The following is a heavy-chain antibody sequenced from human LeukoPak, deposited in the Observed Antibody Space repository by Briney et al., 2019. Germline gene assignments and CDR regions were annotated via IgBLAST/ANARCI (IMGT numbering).Heavy chain of an antibody. V-gene: IGHV1-46*01. D-gene: IGHD3-22*01. J-gene: IGHJ5*02. CDR3: AREGEGYYYDSPNGIWFDP. CDR2: INPSGGST. Sequence: ASVKVSCKASGYTFTTYYIHWVRQAPGQGLEWMGIINPSGGSTTYAQKFQGRVAMTKDVSTNTVYMELSSLTSEDTAVYYCAREGEGYYYDSPNGIWFDPWGQGTLVTVSS. CDR1: GYTFTTYY.